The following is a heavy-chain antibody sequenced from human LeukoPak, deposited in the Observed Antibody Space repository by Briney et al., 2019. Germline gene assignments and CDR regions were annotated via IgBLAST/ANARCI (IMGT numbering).Heavy chain of an antibody. CDR1: RVTLTSYG. J-gene: IGHJ4*02. Sequence: GSLRLSRAASRVTLTSYGMSWVREAPRKGLEWVANIKQDGIEKYYVHSLKGRFTISRENTKNSLYLPMDSLRAQNTTLFYCARDYDYVFDYWGEGTLVTVSS. CDR2: IKQDGIEK. V-gene: IGHV3-7*01. CDR3: ARDYDYVFDY. D-gene: IGHD3-16*01.